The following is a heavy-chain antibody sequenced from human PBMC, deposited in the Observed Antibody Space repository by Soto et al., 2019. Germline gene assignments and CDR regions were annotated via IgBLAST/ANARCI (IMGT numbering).Heavy chain of an antibody. J-gene: IGHJ4*02. CDR3: ARGLSTYDFDF. D-gene: IGHD3-16*01. Sequence: GGSLRLSCAASGFTFSSYAMHWVRQAPGKGLEWVAVISYDGSNKNYADSVKGRFTISRDNSKNTLYLQMNSLRAEDTAVYYCARGLSTYDFDFWGQGTLVTVSS. CDR2: ISYDGSNK. CDR1: GFTFSSYA. V-gene: IGHV3-30*04.